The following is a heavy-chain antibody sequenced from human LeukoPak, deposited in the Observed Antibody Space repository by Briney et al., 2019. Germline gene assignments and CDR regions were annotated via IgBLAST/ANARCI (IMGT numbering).Heavy chain of an antibody. J-gene: IGHJ4*02. CDR1: GFTVSSNY. Sequence: GGSLRLSCAASGFTVSSNYMSWVRQAPGKGVEWVSVIYSGGSTYYADSVKGRFTISRDNSKNTLYLQMNSLRAEDTAVYYCARAWTSGSYLFFDYWGQGTLVTVSS. CDR3: ARAWTSGSYLFFDY. CDR2: IYSGGST. V-gene: IGHV3-66*02. D-gene: IGHD1-26*01.